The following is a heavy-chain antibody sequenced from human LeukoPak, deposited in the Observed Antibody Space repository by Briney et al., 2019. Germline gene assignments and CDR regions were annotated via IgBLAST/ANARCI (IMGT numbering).Heavy chain of an antibody. CDR1: GFTFGDYA. J-gene: IGHJ4*02. CDR2: IRSKAYGGTT. CDR3: TRARRYFDWLLYYFDY. V-gene: IGHV3-49*04. D-gene: IGHD3-9*01. Sequence: PGRSLRLSCTASGFTFGDYAMSWVRQAPGKGLEWVGFIRSKAYGGTTEYAASVKGRFTISGDDSKSIAYLQMNSLKTEDTAVYYCTRARRYFDWLLYYFDYWGQGTLVTVSS.